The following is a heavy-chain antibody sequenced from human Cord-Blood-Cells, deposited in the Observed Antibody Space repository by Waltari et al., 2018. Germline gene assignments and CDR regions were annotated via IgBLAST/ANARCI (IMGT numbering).Heavy chain of an antibody. CDR3: AKDLLGTFDY. CDR1: GFTFSSYG. V-gene: IGHV3-30*18. Sequence: QVQLVESGGGVVQPGRSLRLSCAASGFTFSSYGMHWVRQAPGKGLEWVAVISYDVSNKYYADSGTGRFTISRDNSNNTLYLQMNSLRAEDTAVYYCAKDLLGTFDYWGQGTLVTVSS. D-gene: IGHD7-27*01. CDR2: ISYDVSNK. J-gene: IGHJ4*02.